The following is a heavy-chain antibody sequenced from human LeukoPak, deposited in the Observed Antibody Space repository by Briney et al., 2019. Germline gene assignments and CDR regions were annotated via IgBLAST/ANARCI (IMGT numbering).Heavy chain of an antibody. V-gene: IGHV3-23*01. Sequence: GGSLRLSCTASGLSFSDYSMNWVRQAPGKGLEWVSAISGSGGSTYYADSVKGRFTMSRDNSKNTLYLQMNSLRAEDTAVYYCAKVLVGTTCFEYWGQGTLVTVSS. CDR2: ISGSGGST. D-gene: IGHD1-7*01. CDR3: AKVLVGTTCFEY. CDR1: GLSFSDYS. J-gene: IGHJ4*02.